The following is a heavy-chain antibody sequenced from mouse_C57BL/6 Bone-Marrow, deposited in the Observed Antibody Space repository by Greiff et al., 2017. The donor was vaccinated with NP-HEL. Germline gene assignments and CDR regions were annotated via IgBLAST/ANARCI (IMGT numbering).Heavy chain of an antibody. CDR1: GYTFTDYY. CDR3: AHSPAWFAY. Sequence: EVKLQQSGPELVKPGASVKISCKASGYTFTDYYMNWVKQSHGKSLEWIGDINPNNGGTSYNQKFKGKATLTVDKSSSTAYMELRSLTSEDSAVYYCAHSPAWFAYWGQGTLVTVSA. CDR2: INPNNGGT. J-gene: IGHJ3*01. V-gene: IGHV1-26*01. D-gene: IGHD3-1*01.